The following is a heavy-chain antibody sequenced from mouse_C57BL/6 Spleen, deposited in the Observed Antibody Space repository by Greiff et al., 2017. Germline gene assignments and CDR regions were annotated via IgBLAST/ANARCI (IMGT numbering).Heavy chain of an antibody. CDR3: ASVYLSDYFDY. CDR2: IDPSDSYT. J-gene: IGHJ2*01. Sequence: QVQLQQPGAELVMPGASVKLSCKASGYTFTSYWMHWVKQRPGQGLEWIGEIDPSDSYTNYNQKFKGKSTFTVDKSSSTSDKQLSSLTAEDSAVYYCASVYLSDYFDYWGQGTTLTVSS. D-gene: IGHD2-1*01. V-gene: IGHV1-69*01. CDR1: GYTFTSYW.